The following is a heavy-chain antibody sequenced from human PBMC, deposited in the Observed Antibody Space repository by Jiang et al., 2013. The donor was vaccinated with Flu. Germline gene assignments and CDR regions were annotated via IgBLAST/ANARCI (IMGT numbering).Heavy chain of an antibody. D-gene: IGHD4-23*01. Sequence: QLVESGGGLVQPGGSLKLSCAASGFTFSGSAMHWVRQASGKGLEWVGRIRSKANSYATAYAASVKGRFTISRDDSKNTAYLQMNSLKTEDTAVYYCTRRWWGTTVVTNGVDVWGKGTTVTVSS. CDR1: GFTFSGSA. V-gene: IGHV3-73*01. CDR2: IRSKANSYAT. J-gene: IGHJ6*04. CDR3: TRRWWGTTVVTNGVDV.